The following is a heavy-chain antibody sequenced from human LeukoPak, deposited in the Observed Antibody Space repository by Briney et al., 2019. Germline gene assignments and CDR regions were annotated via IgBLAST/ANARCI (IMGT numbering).Heavy chain of an antibody. V-gene: IGHV5-51*01. CDR2: IYPDDSDT. J-gene: IGHJ4*02. D-gene: IGHD3-22*01. CDR3: VSAHYYYDSSGYWNFDY. Sequence: GESLKISCKGSGHSFTSYWIGWVRQMPGKGLEWMGIIYPDDSDTRYSPFFQGQVTISADKSISTAYLEWSSLKASDTAMYYCVSAHYYYDSSGYWNFDYWGQGTLVTVSS. CDR1: GHSFTSYW.